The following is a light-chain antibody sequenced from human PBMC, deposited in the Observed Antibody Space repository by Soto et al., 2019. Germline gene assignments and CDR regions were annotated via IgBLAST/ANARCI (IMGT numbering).Light chain of an antibody. V-gene: IGKV1-39*01. J-gene: IGKJ1*01. CDR2: SAS. Sequence: DIQMTQSPSSLAASVGDRVTITCRASQRINNFLNWYQQKPGKAPKLLIYSASSLQTGVSSRFSGSGSGTEFTLTISSLQLEDFGTYFCHQSYTTLWTFGPGTKVDIK. CDR3: HQSYTTLWT. CDR1: QRINNF.